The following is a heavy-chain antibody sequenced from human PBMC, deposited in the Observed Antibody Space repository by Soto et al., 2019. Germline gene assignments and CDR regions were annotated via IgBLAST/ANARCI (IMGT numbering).Heavy chain of an antibody. J-gene: IGHJ4*02. V-gene: IGHV3-30-3*01. Sequence: QEQLLESGGDVVQPGRSLTLSCAASGFTFSANAMHWVRQAPGKGLEWVAVIAYDGTIKIYRDSVKGRFTISRDDSKSTLYLQMNSLRPEDTAVYYCARDTSKGAPDYLDSLGQGTLVTVSS. D-gene: IGHD5-12*01. CDR1: GFTFSANA. CDR3: ARDTSKGAPDYLDS. CDR2: IAYDGTIK.